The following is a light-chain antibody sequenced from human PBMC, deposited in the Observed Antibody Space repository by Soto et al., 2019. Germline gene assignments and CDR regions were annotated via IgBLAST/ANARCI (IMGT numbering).Light chain of an antibody. V-gene: IGKV1-39*01. CDR1: QSISTH. Sequence: IQWPRPQYPLYSSVGNKVVFTCLASQSISTHLSWYQQKPGKAPKLLIYAAFSLHSWVPSRFTGRGSGTDFTLTINNLHCEDFADYFCQQNYSRPWTFGEGTKVDIK. CDR2: AAF. J-gene: IGKJ1*01. CDR3: QQNYSRPWT.